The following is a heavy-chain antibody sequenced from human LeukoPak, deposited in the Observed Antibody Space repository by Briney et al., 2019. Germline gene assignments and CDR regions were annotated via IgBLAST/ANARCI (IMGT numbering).Heavy chain of an antibody. J-gene: IGHJ4*02. CDR1: GYTFTGYY. D-gene: IGHD5-24*01. Sequence: GASVKVSCKASGYTFTGYYMHWVRQAPGQGLEWMGWINPNSGGTNYAQKFQGRVTMTRDTSISTAYMELSRLRSDDTAVYYCAREEGRLQSWWYFDTGAREPWSPSPQ. CDR3: AREEGRLQSWWYFDT. V-gene: IGHV1-2*02. CDR2: INPNSGGT.